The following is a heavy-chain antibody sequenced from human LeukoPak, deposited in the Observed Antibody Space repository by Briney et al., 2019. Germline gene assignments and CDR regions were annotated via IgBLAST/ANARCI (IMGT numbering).Heavy chain of an antibody. J-gene: IGHJ6*02. CDR2: IAYDGSNK. CDR3: AKEKAIATINYGLDV. CDR1: GFSFETYG. V-gene: IGHV3-30*18. D-gene: IGHD1-1*01. Sequence: GGSLRLSCTASGFSFETYGMLWVRQAPGKGLERVAVIAYDGSNKYHADSVKGRFTISRDNSKNTLYLQMNSLRGEDTAVYYCAKEKAIATINYGLDVWGQGTTVTVSS.